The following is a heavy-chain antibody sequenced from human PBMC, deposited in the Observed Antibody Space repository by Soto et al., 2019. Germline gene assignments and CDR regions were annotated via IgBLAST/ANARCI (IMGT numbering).Heavy chain of an antibody. CDR3: AKDLDVVMVLSATRGLDV. CDR1: GFAFSNFG. D-gene: IGHD2-15*01. V-gene: IGHV3-30*18. CDR2: ISYDGRSE. J-gene: IGHJ6*02. Sequence: GGSLRLSCVGSGFAFSNFGMHWVRQAPGKGLEWVAGISYDGRSEYYVDSVRGRFTLSRDNSKNTLSLQMISLRPEDTGVYYCAKDLDVVMVLSATRGLDVWGQGTTVTVSS.